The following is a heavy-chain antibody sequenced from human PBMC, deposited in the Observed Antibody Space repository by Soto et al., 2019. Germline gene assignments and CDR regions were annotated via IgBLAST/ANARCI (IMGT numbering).Heavy chain of an antibody. CDR3: ARFLEWLQNFDY. J-gene: IGHJ4*02. Sequence: EVQLLESGGGLVQPGGSLRLSCAASGFTFRSYAMSWVRQAPGKGLEWVSAISASGGTTYYADSVKGRFTISRDNSKNTLYLQMNSLRAEDTAVYYCARFLEWLQNFDYWGQGTLVTVSS. CDR2: ISASGGTT. CDR1: GFTFRSYA. V-gene: IGHV3-23*01. D-gene: IGHD3-3*01.